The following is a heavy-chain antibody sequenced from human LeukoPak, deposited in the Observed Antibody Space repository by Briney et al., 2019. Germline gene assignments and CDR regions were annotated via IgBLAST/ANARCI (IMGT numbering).Heavy chain of an antibody. CDR2: IYHSGST. CDR1: GGSISSGGYY. V-gene: IGHV4-30-2*01. CDR3: AREQFGSSWSLGY. Sequence: SETLSLTCTVSGGSISSGGYYWGWIRQPPGKGLEWIGYIYHSGSTYYNPSLKSRVTISVDTSKNQFSLRLSSVTAADTAVYYCAREQFGSSWSLGYWGQGTLVTVSS. J-gene: IGHJ4*02. D-gene: IGHD6-13*01.